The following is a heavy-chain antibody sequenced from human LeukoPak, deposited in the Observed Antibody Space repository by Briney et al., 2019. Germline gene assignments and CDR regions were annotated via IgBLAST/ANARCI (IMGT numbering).Heavy chain of an antibody. J-gene: IGHJ4*02. CDR2: INSDGSST. V-gene: IGHV3-74*01. CDR1: GFIFGSYA. CDR3: ARTDYDIDDVSSGYFDY. D-gene: IGHD3-9*01. Sequence: GGSLRLSCAASGFIFGSYAMNWVRQAPGKGLVWVSRINSDGSSTSYADSVKGRFTISRDNAKNTLYLQMNSLRAEDTAVYYCARTDYDIDDVSSGYFDYWGQGTLVTVSS.